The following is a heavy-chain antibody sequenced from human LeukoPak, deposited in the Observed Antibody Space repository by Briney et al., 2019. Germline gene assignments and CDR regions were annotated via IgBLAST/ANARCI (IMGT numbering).Heavy chain of an antibody. V-gene: IGHV4-4*02. J-gene: IGHJ6*03. CDR3: ARGDGVTGPYYYYYYMDV. D-gene: IGHD1-20*01. CDR2: IYHSGST. Sequence: SGTLSLTCAVSGGSISSNNWWWSWVRQLPGKGLEWIGEIYHSGSTNYNPSLKSRVTISVDKTKNQFSLKLSSVTAADTAVYYCARGDGVTGPYYYYYYMDVWGKGTTVTVSS. CDR1: GGSISSNNW.